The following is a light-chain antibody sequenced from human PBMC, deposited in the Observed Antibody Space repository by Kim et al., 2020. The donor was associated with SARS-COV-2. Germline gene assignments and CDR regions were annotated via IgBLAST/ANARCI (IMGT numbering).Light chain of an antibody. Sequence: ATGGDRVPIPCRASQSISNWLAWYQQKPRKAPKLLVYKASSLESGVPSKFSGSGSGTGFTLTISSLQPDDFATYYCQQYNSYSWTFGQGTKVEIK. CDR2: KAS. CDR1: QSISNW. J-gene: IGKJ1*01. V-gene: IGKV1-5*03. CDR3: QQYNSYSWT.